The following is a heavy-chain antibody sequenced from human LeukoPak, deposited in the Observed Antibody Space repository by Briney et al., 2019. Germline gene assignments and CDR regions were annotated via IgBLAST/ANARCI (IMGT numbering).Heavy chain of an antibody. Sequence: GASVKVSCKASGYTSIRYYMHWVRQAPGQGLEWMGIIKPSGGSTSYAQKFQGRVTMTRDTSTSTVYMELSRLRSEDTAVYYCARGGYGDRIDYWGQGTLVSVSS. J-gene: IGHJ4*02. D-gene: IGHD4-17*01. CDR3: ARGGYGDRIDY. CDR2: IKPSGGST. V-gene: IGHV1-46*01. CDR1: GYTSIRYY.